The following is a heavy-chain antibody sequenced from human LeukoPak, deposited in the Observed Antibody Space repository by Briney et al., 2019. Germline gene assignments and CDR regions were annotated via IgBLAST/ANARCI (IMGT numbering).Heavy chain of an antibody. CDR1: GFSFSTYA. Sequence: GSLRLSCTASGLTSGFSFSTYAMSWVRQAPGKGLEWVSTISSSGGSTYYADSVKGRFTISRDNSKSTLYLQMDTLRADDTAVYYCAKDGWYYDSGGLGAFDVWGQGTMVTVSS. CDR2: ISSSGGST. V-gene: IGHV3-23*01. J-gene: IGHJ3*01. D-gene: IGHD3-22*01. CDR3: AKDGWYYDSGGLGAFDV.